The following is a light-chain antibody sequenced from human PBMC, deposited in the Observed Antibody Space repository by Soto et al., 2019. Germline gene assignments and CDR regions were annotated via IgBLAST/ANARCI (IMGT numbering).Light chain of an antibody. CDR2: GAS. CDR1: QSVSNNY. Sequence: EILLTQSPGTLSLSPGERATLSWGASQSVSNNYLAWYQQKPGHAPRLLIYGASNRATGIPDRFSGSASGTDFTLTISRLQPEDFAVYYCQQYGSSGTFGHGTKVDI. J-gene: IGKJ1*01. CDR3: QQYGSSGT. V-gene: IGKV3-20*01.